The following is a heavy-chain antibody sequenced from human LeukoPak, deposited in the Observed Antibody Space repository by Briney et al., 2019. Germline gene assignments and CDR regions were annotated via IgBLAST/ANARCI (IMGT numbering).Heavy chain of an antibody. D-gene: IGHD1-1*01. V-gene: IGHV4-30-4*01. J-gene: IGHJ4*02. CDR1: GGSISSGDYY. CDR2: INHSGST. CDR3: ARGEPGQRYDY. Sequence: SQTLSLTCTVSGGSISSGDYYWSWIRQPPGKGLEWIGEINHSGSTNYNPSLKSRVTISVDTSKNQFSLKLSSVTAADTAVYYCARGEPGQRYDYWGQGTLVTVSS.